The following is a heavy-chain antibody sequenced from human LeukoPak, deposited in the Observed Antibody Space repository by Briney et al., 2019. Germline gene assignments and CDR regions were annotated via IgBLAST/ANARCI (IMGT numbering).Heavy chain of an antibody. CDR1: GGSFSGYY. J-gene: IGHJ4*02. V-gene: IGHV4-34*01. Sequence: PSETLSLTCAVYGGSFSGYYWSWIRQPPGKGLEWIGEINHSGSTNYNPPLKSRVTISVDTSKNQFSLKLSSVTAADTAVYYCAGSPITMVRGVSKINYYFDYWGQGTLVTVSS. CDR3: AGSPITMVRGVSKINYYFDY. D-gene: IGHD3-10*01. CDR2: INHSGST.